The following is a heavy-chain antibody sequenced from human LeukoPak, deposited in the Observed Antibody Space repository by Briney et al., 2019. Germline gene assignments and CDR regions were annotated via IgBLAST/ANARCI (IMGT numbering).Heavy chain of an antibody. D-gene: IGHD1-26*01. V-gene: IGHV3-30-3*01. J-gene: IGHJ4*02. CDR3: ARDKYPGSGSYYIFDY. Sequence: GRSLRLSCAASGLTFSSYAMHWVRQAPGKGLEWVAVISYDGSNKYYADSVKGRFTISRDNSKNTLYLQMNSLRAEDTAVYYCARDKYPGSGSYYIFDYWGQGTLVTVSS. CDR1: GLTFSSYA. CDR2: ISYDGSNK.